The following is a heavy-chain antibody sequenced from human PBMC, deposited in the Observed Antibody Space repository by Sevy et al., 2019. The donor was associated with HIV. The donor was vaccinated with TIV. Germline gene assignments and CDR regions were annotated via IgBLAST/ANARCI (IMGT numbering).Heavy chain of an antibody. CDR1: GFIFSNYA. CDR3: ARDPTFSSDTRGYYPFDS. D-gene: IGHD3-22*01. Sequence: GGSLRLSCAASGFIFSNYAIHWVRRAPGKGLEWVAVISYDGSNKYYAASVKGRFTISRDNSRNTLFLQMNSLRLDDTAVYYCARDPTFSSDTRGYYPFDSWGQGTLVTVSS. CDR2: ISYDGSNK. V-gene: IGHV3-30*04. J-gene: IGHJ4*02.